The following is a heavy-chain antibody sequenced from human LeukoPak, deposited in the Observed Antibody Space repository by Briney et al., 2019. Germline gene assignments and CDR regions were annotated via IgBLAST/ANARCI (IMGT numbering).Heavy chain of an antibody. CDR3: TRDILSGWYYFDF. D-gene: IGHD6-19*01. J-gene: IGHJ4*02. Sequence: GGSLRLSCTASEFTFGDYAMSWVRQAPGKGLEWVGFIRRKRYDVATEYAASVKGRFTISRDDSKSVAYLHMNSLKTEDTAIYYCTRDILSGWYYFDFWGQGTLVTVSS. CDR2: IRRKRYDVAT. CDR1: EFTFGDYA. V-gene: IGHV3-49*04.